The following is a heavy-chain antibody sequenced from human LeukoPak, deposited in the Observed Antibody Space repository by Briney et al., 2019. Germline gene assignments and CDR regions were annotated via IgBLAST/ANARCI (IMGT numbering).Heavy chain of an antibody. J-gene: IGHJ4*02. CDR1: GGTFSSYA. CDR3: ARDSGCSSTSCYKGGFDY. V-gene: IGHV1-69*05. Sequence: PRASVKVSCKASGGTFSSYAISWVRQAPGQGLEWMGGIIPIFGTANYAQKFQGRVTITTDESTSTAYMELSSLRSEDTAVYYCARDSGCSSTSCYKGGFDYWGQGTLVTVSS. CDR2: IIPIFGTA. D-gene: IGHD2-2*02.